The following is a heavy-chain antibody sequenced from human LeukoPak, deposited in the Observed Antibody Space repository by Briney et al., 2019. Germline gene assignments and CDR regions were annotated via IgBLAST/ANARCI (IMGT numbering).Heavy chain of an antibody. CDR2: INPNSGGT. D-gene: IGHD2-2*01. V-gene: IGHV1-2*02. Sequence: ASVKVSCKASGYTFTGYYMHWVRQAPGQGLEWMGWINPNSGGTNYAQKFQGRVTMTRDTSISTAYMELSRLRSDDTAVYYCARVFAQLSEGRFDPWGQGTLVTVSS. CDR1: GYTFTGYY. CDR3: ARVFAQLSEGRFDP. J-gene: IGHJ5*02.